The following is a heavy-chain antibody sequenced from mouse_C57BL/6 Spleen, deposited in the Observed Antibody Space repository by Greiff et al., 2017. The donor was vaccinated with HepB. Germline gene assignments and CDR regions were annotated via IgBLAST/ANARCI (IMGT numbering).Heavy chain of an antibody. CDR1: GYTFTDYN. CDR2: INPNDGGT. J-gene: IGHJ3*01. Sequence: EVKLQQSGPELVKPGASVKIPCKASGYTFTDYNMDWVKQSHGKSLEWIGDINPNDGGTTYNQKFKGKTTLTVDKSSSTAYMELRSLTSEDTAVYYYARTGANYAWFAYWGQGTLVTVSA. D-gene: IGHD1-1*02. CDR3: ARTGANYAWFAY. V-gene: IGHV1-18*01.